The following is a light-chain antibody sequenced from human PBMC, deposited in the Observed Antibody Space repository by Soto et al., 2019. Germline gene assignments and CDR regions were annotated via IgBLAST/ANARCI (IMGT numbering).Light chain of an antibody. Sequence: DIQMTQSPSSLSASVGDRVTVTCRTSQKINNYLNWYQQKPGKAPKLLIYGPFSLQSGVPLRFSGSGSGTEFTLTISSLQPEDFAIYYCEQTYSTPVTFGQGTRLDVK. V-gene: IGKV1-39*01. CDR1: QKINNY. J-gene: IGKJ5*01. CDR3: EQTYSTPVT. CDR2: GPF.